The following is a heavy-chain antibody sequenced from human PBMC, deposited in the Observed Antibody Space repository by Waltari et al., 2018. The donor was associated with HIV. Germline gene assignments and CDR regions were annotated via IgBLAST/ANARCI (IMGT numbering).Heavy chain of an antibody. J-gene: IGHJ4*02. Sequence: QVQLVQPGAEVKKPGASVTVSCKTSGSGFNTYFIHWVRQAPGRGLEWMGLFDMKTGVTSYEQAFQGRVTMAGDASISTASLELSSLTSDDTATYYCARDPQRKDGYNFDSWGQGTLVTVSS. V-gene: IGHV1-2*06. CDR2: FDMKTGVT. CDR1: GSGFNTYF. D-gene: IGHD5-12*01. CDR3: ARDPQRKDGYNFDS.